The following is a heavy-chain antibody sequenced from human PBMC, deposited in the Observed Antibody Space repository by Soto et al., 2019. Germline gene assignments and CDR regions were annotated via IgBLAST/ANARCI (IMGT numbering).Heavy chain of an antibody. CDR2: IYHSGSN. V-gene: IGHV4-30-2*01. D-gene: IGHD2-8*01. J-gene: IGHJ5*02. CDR3: AKWWMYALRFDP. Sequence: TMSRTCADAGGSMSGGRYAWSWIRPPPGKGLEWIGYIYHSGSNYYTPALKSRFTVSVDRSKHQFSLKLSSVPAADTAVYYCAKWWMYALRFDPSGEGTLVTVSS. CDR1: GGSMSGGRYA.